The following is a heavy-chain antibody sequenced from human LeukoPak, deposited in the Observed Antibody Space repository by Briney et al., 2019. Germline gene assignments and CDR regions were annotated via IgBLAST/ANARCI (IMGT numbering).Heavy chain of an antibody. Sequence: ASVKVSCKVSGYTLTELSMHWVRQAPGKGLEWMGGFDPEDGETIYAQKFRGRVTMTEDTSTDTAYMELSSLRSEDTAVYYCATVLAYCGGDCSKYFDYWGQGTLVTVSS. CDR1: GYTLTELS. J-gene: IGHJ4*02. CDR2: FDPEDGET. CDR3: ATVLAYCGGDCSKYFDY. V-gene: IGHV1-24*01. D-gene: IGHD2-21*02.